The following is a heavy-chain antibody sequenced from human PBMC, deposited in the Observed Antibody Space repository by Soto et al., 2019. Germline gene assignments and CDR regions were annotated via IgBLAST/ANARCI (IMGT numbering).Heavy chain of an antibody. Sequence: GASVKVSCKASGGTFSSYTISWVRQAPGRGLEWMGRIIPILGIANYAQKFQGRVTITADKSTSTAYMELSSLRSEDTAVYYCARGGKGLNYIWGSYRSPPPYNWFDPWGQGTLVTVYS. V-gene: IGHV1-69*02. CDR1: GGTFSSYT. CDR3: ARGGKGLNYIWGSYRSPPPYNWFDP. J-gene: IGHJ5*02. D-gene: IGHD3-16*02. CDR2: IIPILGIA.